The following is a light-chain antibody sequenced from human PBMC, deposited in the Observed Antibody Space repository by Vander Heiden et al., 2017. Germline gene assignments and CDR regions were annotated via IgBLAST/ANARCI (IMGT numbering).Light chain of an antibody. CDR3: QHSDITPLS. CDR2: AGS. Sequence: DIQLTQSPSSLSASVGDRVTIPCRASQGNGNYLNWYQQKPGKAPKLLIYAGSTLETGVPSRSSGSGSGTDFTLTITSLRLEDFATYYCQHSDITPLSFGGGTKVES. V-gene: IGKV1-39*01. J-gene: IGKJ4*01. CDR1: QGNGNY.